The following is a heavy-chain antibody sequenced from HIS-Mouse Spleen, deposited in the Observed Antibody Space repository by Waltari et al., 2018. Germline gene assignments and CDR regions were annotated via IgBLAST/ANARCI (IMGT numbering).Heavy chain of an antibody. CDR3: AKASSGWLDY. J-gene: IGHJ4*02. V-gene: IGHV3-30*18. D-gene: IGHD6-19*01. CDR2: ISYEGSNK. Sequence: QVQLVESGGGVVQPGRSLRLSCAASGFTFSSYGMHWVRQAPGKGLEWGAVISYEGSNKSYADSVKGRFTISRDNSKNTLYLQMNSLRAEDTAVYYCAKASSGWLDYWGQGTLVTVSS. CDR1: GFTFSSYG.